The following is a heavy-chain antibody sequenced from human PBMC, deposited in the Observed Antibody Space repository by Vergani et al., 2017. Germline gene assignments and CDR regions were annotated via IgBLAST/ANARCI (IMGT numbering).Heavy chain of an antibody. CDR1: GGPISSYY. CDR3: AGGGGYSSGPGPRIDD. J-gene: IGHJ4*02. Sequence: QVQLQESGPGLVKPSDTLSLTCTVSGGPISSYYWSWFRQPPGKGLEWIGYIYTSGSTNYNPSLKSRVTLSADTSKNQFSLKLSSVTAADTAVYYCAGGGGYSSGPGPRIDDWGQGTLVTVSS. CDR2: IYTSGST. D-gene: IGHD6-19*01. V-gene: IGHV4-4*08.